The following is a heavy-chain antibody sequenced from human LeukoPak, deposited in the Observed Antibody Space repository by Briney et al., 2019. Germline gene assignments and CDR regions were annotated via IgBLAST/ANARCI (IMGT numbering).Heavy chain of an antibody. CDR3: AKGLASTTSYGNWFDP. CDR1: GCPFRTYA. V-gene: IGHV3-30*18. J-gene: IGHJ5*02. D-gene: IGHD2/OR15-2a*01. Sequence: GGAPGLPCGASGCPFRTYARQWVRHTPHEGREGGASLSSDGNNEIYTDALEGRFSISRDNTKNTLYFRMNTVSGEDTRVYYCAKGLASTTSYGNWFDPWGQGTLVTVSS. CDR2: LSSDGNNE.